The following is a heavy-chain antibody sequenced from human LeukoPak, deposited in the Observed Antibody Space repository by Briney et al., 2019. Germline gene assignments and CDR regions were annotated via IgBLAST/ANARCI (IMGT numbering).Heavy chain of an antibody. V-gene: IGHV3-21*01. J-gene: IGHJ4*02. D-gene: IGHD3-22*01. CDR1: GFTFSSYS. CDR3: ARDPPRTAPDYYDSSGYYYVTY. Sequence: PGGSLRLSCAASGFTFSSYSMNWVRQAPGKGLEWVSSISSSSSYIYYADSVKGRFTISRDNAKNSLYLQMNSLRAEDTAVYYCARDPPRTAPDYYDSSGYYYVTYWGQGTLVTVSS. CDR2: ISSSSSYI.